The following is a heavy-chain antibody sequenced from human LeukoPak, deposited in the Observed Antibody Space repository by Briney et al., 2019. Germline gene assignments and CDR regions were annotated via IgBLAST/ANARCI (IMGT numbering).Heavy chain of an antibody. V-gene: IGHV4-34*01. CDR1: GGSFSGYY. Sequence: SETLSLTCAIYGGSFSGYYWSWIRQPPGKGLEWIGEINHSGGTNYNPSLKSRVTISVDTSKNQFSLKLSSVTAADTAVYYCARSCGGDCANYWYFDLWGRGTLVTVSS. J-gene: IGHJ2*01. D-gene: IGHD2-21*02. CDR2: INHSGGT. CDR3: ARSCGGDCANYWYFDL.